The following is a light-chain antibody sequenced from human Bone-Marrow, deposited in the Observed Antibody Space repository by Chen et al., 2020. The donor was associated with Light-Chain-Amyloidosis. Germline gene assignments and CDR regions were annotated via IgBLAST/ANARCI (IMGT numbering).Light chain of an antibody. Sequence: EMVLTQSPGTLSLSPGERPTLSCRASQSVSSSYLAWYQQKPGQDPRLLIYAASSRATGIPDRFSGSEYGTDFTLTISRLEPEDFAVYYCQQDGSSPRFTFGPGTKVDIK. J-gene: IGKJ3*01. CDR2: AAS. CDR1: QSVSSSY. V-gene: IGKV3-20*01. CDR3: QQDGSSPRFT.